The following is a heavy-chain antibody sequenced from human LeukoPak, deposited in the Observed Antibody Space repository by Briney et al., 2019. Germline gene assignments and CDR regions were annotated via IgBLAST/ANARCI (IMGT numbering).Heavy chain of an antibody. CDR3: ARGRWISGSYYNFDY. D-gene: IGHD1-26*01. Sequence: SETLSLTSSVTGGSITSSTYYWGWIRQPPGKGLEWIATINYSGTTHYKSSLKSRVTISADTSNNQFSLKLNSVTAADTAVYYCARGRWISGSYYNFDYWGQGTLVTVSS. V-gene: IGHV4-39*07. CDR2: INYSGTT. J-gene: IGHJ4*02. CDR1: GGSITSSTYY.